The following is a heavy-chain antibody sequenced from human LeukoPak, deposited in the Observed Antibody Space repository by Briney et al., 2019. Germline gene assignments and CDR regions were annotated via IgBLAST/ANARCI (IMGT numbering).Heavy chain of an antibody. J-gene: IGHJ4*02. Sequence: GGSLRLSCAASGFTFSSYSMNWVRQAPGKGLEWVSYISSSSSTIYYADSVKGRFTISRGNAKNSLYLQMNSLRAEDTAVYYCARGSGYYAWGQGTLVTVSS. CDR2: ISSSSSTI. D-gene: IGHD3-3*01. V-gene: IGHV3-48*04. CDR1: GFTFSSYS. CDR3: ARGSGYYA.